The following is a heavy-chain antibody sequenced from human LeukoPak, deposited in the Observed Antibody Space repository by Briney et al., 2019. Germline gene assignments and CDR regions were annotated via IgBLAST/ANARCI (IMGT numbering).Heavy chain of an antibody. J-gene: IGHJ4*02. D-gene: IGHD3-3*01. CDR3: ARVRDYDFWSGPFDY. CDR1: GGSICSYY. CDR2: IYYSGST. Sequence: SETLSLTXTVSGGSICSYYWSWIRQSPGKGLEWLGYIYYSGSTNYNPSLKSRVTISVDTSKNQFSLKLSSVTAADTAVYYCARVRDYDFWSGPFDYWGQGTLVTVSS. V-gene: IGHV4-59*01.